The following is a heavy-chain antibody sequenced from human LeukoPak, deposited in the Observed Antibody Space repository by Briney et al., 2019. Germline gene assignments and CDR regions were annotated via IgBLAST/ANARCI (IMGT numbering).Heavy chain of an antibody. Sequence: ASVKVSCKASGYTFTGYYMHWVRQAPGQGLEGMGWINPNSGGTNYAQKFQGRVTMTRDTSISTAYMELSRLRSDDTAVYYCAREPDYYGSGRDWGQGTLVTVSS. V-gene: IGHV1-2*02. J-gene: IGHJ4*02. CDR2: INPNSGGT. D-gene: IGHD3-10*01. CDR1: GYTFTGYY. CDR3: AREPDYYGSGRD.